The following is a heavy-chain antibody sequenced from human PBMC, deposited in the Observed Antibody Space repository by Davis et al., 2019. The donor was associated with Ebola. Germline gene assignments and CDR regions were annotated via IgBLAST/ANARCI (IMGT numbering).Heavy chain of an antibody. D-gene: IGHD3-3*01. V-gene: IGHV3-74*01. CDR2: INNDGSSA. CDR3: AKDASSATDFWSGEGMDV. Sequence: GESLKISCAASGFTFSNYWMHWVRQAPGKGLLWVSRINNDGSSAAYADSVKGRFTISRDNARNTLYLQMNSLRAEDTAVYYCAKDASSATDFWSGEGMDVWGQGTTVTVSS. CDR1: GFTFSNYW. J-gene: IGHJ6*02.